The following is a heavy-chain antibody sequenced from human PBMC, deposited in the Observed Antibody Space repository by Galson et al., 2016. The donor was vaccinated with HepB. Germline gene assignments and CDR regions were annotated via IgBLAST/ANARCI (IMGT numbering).Heavy chain of an antibody. D-gene: IGHD6-19*01. CDR2: IDPSDSYT. Sequence: QSGAEVTKPGESLRLSCKASEHVFVTSWISWVRQMPGKGLEWMGRIDPSDSYTNYSLSFQGHVTLSVDKSISTAYLQWSSLKASDTALYYCATGLAVAGAFDIWGQGAMVTVAS. CDR3: ATGLAVAGAFDI. J-gene: IGHJ3*02. V-gene: IGHV5-10-1*01. CDR1: EHVFVTSW.